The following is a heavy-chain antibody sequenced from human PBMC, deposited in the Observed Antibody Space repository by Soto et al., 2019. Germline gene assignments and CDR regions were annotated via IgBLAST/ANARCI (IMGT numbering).Heavy chain of an antibody. CDR3: AFLKTTLVRGVIPLDNWFDP. Sequence: GASVKVSCKVSGYTLTELSMHWGRQAPGKGLEWMGGFDPEDGETIYAQKFQGRVTMTEDTPTDTAYMELSSLRSEDTAVYYCAFLKTTLVRGVIPLDNWFDPWGQGTLVNVSS. V-gene: IGHV1-24*01. CDR1: GYTLTELS. J-gene: IGHJ5*02. CDR2: FDPEDGET. D-gene: IGHD3-10*01.